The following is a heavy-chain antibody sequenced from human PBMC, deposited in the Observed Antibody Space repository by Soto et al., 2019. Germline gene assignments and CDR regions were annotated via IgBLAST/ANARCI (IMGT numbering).Heavy chain of an antibody. CDR3: ARREIQGPIDY. J-gene: IGHJ4*02. V-gene: IGHV4-28*01. Sequence: PSETICLTCAVSGYSICSSNWWGRICQPPGKGLEWIGYIYYSGTTYYNPSLKSRVTMSVDTSKNQFALKLTSVTAVDTAVYYCARREIQGPIDYWGEGTLVT. CDR1: GYSICSSNW. D-gene: IGHD1-26*01. CDR2: IYYSGTT.